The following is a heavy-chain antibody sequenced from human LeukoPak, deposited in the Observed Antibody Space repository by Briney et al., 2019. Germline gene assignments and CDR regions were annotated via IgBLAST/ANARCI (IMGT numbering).Heavy chain of an antibody. CDR2: IKSKTDGGTT. CDR1: GFIFTKAW. CDR3: TTDLSD. J-gene: IGHJ4*02. V-gene: IGHV3-15*01. Sequence: GGPLRLPCAAFGFIFTKAWRTGFGRPQGRGWEWVGRIKSKTDGGTTDYAAPVKGRFTISRDDSKNTLYLQMNSLKTEDTAVYYCTTDLSDWGQGTLVTVSS.